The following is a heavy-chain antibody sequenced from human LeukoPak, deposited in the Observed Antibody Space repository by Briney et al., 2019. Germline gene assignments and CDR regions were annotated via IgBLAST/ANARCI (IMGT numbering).Heavy chain of an antibody. CDR1: GGSFSGYY. Sequence: SETLSLTCAVYGGSFSGYYWSWIRQPPGKGLEWIGEINHSGSTNYNPSLKSRVTISVDTSKNQFSLKPSSVTAADTAVYYCARVRGNYYEYQRNFDYWGQGTLVTVSS. J-gene: IGHJ4*02. D-gene: IGHD3-22*01. CDR2: INHSGST. V-gene: IGHV4-34*01. CDR3: ARVRGNYYEYQRNFDY.